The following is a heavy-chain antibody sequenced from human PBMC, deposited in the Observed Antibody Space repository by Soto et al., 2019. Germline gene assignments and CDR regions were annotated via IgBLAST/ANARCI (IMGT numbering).Heavy chain of an antibody. CDR2: ISGSGDSA. CDR1: GFTFSNYA. V-gene: IGHV3-23*01. Sequence: PGGSLRLSCAASGFTFSNYALNWVRQAPGKGLEWVSSISGSGDSAYYADSVKGRFTISRDNSKNTLYVQMNSLRAGDTAVYYCAKTGREAVEMATIHYYYGMDVWGQGTTVTVSS. CDR3: AKTGREAVEMATIHYYYGMDV. J-gene: IGHJ6*02. D-gene: IGHD5-12*01.